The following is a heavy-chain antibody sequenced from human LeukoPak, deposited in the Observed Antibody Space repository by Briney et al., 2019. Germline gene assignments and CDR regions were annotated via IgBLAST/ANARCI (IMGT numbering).Heavy chain of an antibody. CDR1: GFTFSSHA. D-gene: IGHD2-15*01. CDR3: TSFPLAETRDIVFDF. V-gene: IGHV3-23*01. J-gene: IGHJ4*02. CDR2: ISGSGDNT. Sequence: GGSLRLSCAASGFTFSSHAMTWVRQAPGKGLEWVSVISGSGDNTDYAHSVKGRFTTSRANFRHTAYLQMHSLRAEDTAVYYCTSFPLAETRDIVFDFWGEGALVTVSS.